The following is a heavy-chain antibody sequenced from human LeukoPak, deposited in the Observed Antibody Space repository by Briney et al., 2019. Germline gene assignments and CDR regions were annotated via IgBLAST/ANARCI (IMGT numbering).Heavy chain of an antibody. CDR3: ARAIRYYDILTGYSPYCFDY. D-gene: IGHD3-9*01. CDR1: GYTFTSYA. CDR2: INAGNGNT. Sequence: GASVKVSCKASGYTFTSYAMHWVRQAPGQRLEWMGWINAGNGNTKYSQKFQGRVTITRDTSASTAYMELSSLRSEDTAVYYCARAIRYYDILTGYSPYCFDYWGQGTLVTVSS. J-gene: IGHJ4*02. V-gene: IGHV1-3*01.